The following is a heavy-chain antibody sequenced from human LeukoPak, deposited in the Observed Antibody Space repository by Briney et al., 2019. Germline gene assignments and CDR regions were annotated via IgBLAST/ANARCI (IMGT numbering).Heavy chain of an antibody. J-gene: IGHJ4*02. Sequence: LGGPLKLSCAPSESPFITIGMNWFRKVPGKGREGAPPIVISSSYIYYADSVKGRFTISRDNAKNSLYLQMNSLRAEDTAVYYCARGGFGYCSSTSCPWDYWGQGTLVTVSS. D-gene: IGHD2-2*03. CDR1: ESPFITIG. CDR3: ARGGFGYCSSTSCPWDY. V-gene: IGHV3-21*01. CDR2: IVISSSYI.